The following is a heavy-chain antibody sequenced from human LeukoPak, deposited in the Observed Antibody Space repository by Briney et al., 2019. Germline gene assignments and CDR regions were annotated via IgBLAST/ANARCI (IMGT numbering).Heavy chain of an antibody. CDR3: ARSVTPQYFQH. V-gene: IGHV7-4-1*02. CDR2: INTNTGNP. CDR1: GYTFTSYG. J-gene: IGHJ1*01. Sequence: ASVKVSCKASGYTFTSYGLNWVRQAPGQGLEWMGWINTNTGNPTYAQGFTGRFVFSLDTSVSTAYLQISSLRAEDTAVYYCARSVTPQYFQHWGQGTLVTVSS. D-gene: IGHD4-17*01.